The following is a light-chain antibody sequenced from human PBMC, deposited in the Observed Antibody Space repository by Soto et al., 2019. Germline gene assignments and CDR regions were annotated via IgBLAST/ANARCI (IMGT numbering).Light chain of an antibody. CDR3: QQYVSSPLT. Sequence: EIVLTQSPGTLSLSPGERATLFCRASQTVGRNYLAWYQQKPGQTPRLLIISASNRATGIPDRISGSGSGTDFTLTISRLEPEDFAVYFCQQYVSSPLTFGGGTKVEIK. CDR2: SAS. V-gene: IGKV3-20*01. CDR1: QTVGRNY. J-gene: IGKJ4*01.